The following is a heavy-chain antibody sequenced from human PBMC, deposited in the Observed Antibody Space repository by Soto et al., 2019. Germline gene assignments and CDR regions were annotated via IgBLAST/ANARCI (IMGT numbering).Heavy chain of an antibody. J-gene: IGHJ4*02. CDR3: ARGATVTHSDY. CDR1: GVSVNSGSFY. V-gene: IGHV4-61*01. CDR2: VSYSGTT. D-gene: IGHD4-17*01. Sequence: QVLLQESGPGLVKPSETLSLTCTVSGVSVNSGSFYWTWIRQPPGKGLEWIGFVSYSGTTKYNASLKSRVPISVDTSRSQISLKVSSVTAADTAVYYCARGATVTHSDYWGQGTLVPVSS.